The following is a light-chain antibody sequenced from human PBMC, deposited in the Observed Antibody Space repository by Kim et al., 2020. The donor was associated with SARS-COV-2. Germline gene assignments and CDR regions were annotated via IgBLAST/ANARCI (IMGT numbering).Light chain of an antibody. CDR1: SDIKVGDYG. J-gene: IGLJ3*02. Sequence: LPSTSRSDIKVGDYGIHRYQQKPVSPPLYLLRYKSDSDKQPGSGVPGRFSGSKDASANAGILLISGLQSEDEADYYCMIWHGSAWEFGGGTQLTVL. CDR3: MIWHGSAWE. V-gene: IGLV5-45*02. CDR2: YKSDSDK.